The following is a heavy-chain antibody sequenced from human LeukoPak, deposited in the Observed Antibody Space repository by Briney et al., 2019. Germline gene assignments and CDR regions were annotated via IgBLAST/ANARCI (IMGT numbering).Heavy chain of an antibody. Sequence: SETLSLTCAVSGGSISSSTYYWGWIRQPPGKGLEWIGSFYYSGSTNYNPSLKSRVTISVDTSKNQFSLKLSSVTAADTAVYYCARVWRYYDSSGYSYYFDYWGQGTLVTVSS. J-gene: IGHJ4*02. CDR1: GGSISSSTYY. D-gene: IGHD3-22*01. V-gene: IGHV4-39*07. CDR2: FYYSGST. CDR3: ARVWRYYDSSGYSYYFDY.